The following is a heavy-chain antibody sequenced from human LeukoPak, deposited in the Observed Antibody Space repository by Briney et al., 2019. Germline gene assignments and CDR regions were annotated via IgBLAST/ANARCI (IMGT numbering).Heavy chain of an antibody. CDR1: GFTFSNYW. CDR2: IKTDGRST. Sequence: GGSLRLSCAASGFTFSNYWMHWVRRAPGKGLVRVARIKTDGRSTNYAETVEGRFTISRDNARNTLYLQMSSLRAEDTAVYYCVGNFHFEDGGFYRHFDYWGQGTLVTVPS. V-gene: IGHV3-74*01. CDR3: VGNFHFEDGGFYRHFDY. J-gene: IGHJ4*02. D-gene: IGHD2/OR15-2a*01.